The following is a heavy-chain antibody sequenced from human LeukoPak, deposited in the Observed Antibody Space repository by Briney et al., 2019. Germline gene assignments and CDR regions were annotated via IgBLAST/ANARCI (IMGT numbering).Heavy chain of an antibody. CDR2: IYYTGST. D-gene: IGHD3-3*01. Sequence: PSQTLSLTCTVSGGSISSGSYYWTWIRQPAGKGLEWIGSIYYTGSTYYNPSLKSRVTISVDMSKNQFSLKVTSVTAADTAVYYCARSWGYDFWSGNLIDYWGQGTLVTVSS. CDR3: ARSWGYDFWSGNLIDY. J-gene: IGHJ4*02. CDR1: GGSISSGSYY. V-gene: IGHV4-39*07.